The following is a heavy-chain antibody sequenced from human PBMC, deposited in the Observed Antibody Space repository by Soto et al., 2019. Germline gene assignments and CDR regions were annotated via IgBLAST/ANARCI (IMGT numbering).Heavy chain of an antibody. Sequence: PGGSLRLSCAGSGFTFSSFAMSWVRQAPGKGLEWVAATSYDGSNKYYADSVKGRLIIYRDNSKNTLDLLLNTLRAEDTAVYYCAGVYYGGNSVNNYWGQGTPVTVSS. V-gene: IGHV3-30-3*01. CDR2: TSYDGSNK. CDR1: GFTFSSFA. D-gene: IGHD2-8*01. J-gene: IGHJ4*02. CDR3: AGVYYGGNSVNNY.